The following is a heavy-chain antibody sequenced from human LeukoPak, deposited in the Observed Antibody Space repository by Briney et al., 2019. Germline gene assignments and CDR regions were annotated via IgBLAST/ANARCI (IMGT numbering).Heavy chain of an antibody. CDR3: ASEAYYDKFIDY. V-gene: IGHV3-74*01. J-gene: IGHJ4*02. CDR2: INNDGSST. D-gene: IGHD3-22*01. Sequence: PGRSLRLSCAASGFTFSFYWMHWVRQAPGKGLVWVAHINNDGSSTDYADSVKGRFTISRDNAKNTLYLQMNSLRAEDTAVYYCASEAYYDKFIDYWGQGTLVTVSS. CDR1: GFTFSFYW.